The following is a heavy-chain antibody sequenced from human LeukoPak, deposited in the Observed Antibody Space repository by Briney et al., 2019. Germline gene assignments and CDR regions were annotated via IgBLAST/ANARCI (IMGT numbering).Heavy chain of an antibody. V-gene: IGHV1-2*02. J-gene: IGHJ5*02. CDR1: GYTFTGYY. Sequence: ASVKVSCKASGYTFTGYYMQWVREAPGQGLEWMGCINPNSGGTNYAQKLQGRVTMTRDTSISTAYMELSRLRSDNTAVYYSARAGSIAARPEGNGWFDPWGKGTLVTVSS. CDR2: INPNSGGT. CDR3: ARAGSIAARPEGNGWFDP. D-gene: IGHD6-6*01.